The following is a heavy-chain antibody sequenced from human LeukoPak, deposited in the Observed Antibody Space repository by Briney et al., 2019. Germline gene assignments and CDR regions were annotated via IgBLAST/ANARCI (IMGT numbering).Heavy chain of an antibody. CDR1: GFTFSSYG. D-gene: IGHD6-19*01. CDR3: AKETYSSGWYVWFDP. Sequence: PGGSLRLSCAASGFTFSSYGMHWVRQAPGKGLEWVAFIRYDGSNKYYADSVKGRFTISRDNSKNTLYLQMNSLRAEDTAVYYCAKETYSSGWYVWFDPWGQGTLVTVSS. V-gene: IGHV3-30*02. CDR2: IRYDGSNK. J-gene: IGHJ5*02.